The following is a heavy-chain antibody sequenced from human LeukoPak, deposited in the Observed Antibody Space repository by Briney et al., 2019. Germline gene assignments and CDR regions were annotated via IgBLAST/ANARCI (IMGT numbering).Heavy chain of an antibody. CDR2: IFPGDSDT. Sequence: GESLKISCKGSGYSFASYWIGWVRQMPGKGLEWMGIIFPGDSDTRYSPSFQGQVTISADKSTSTAYLQWSSLKASDTAIYYCAKTSTGSWLHFFDYWGQGTLVTVSS. CDR3: AKTSTGSWLHFFDY. D-gene: IGHD6-13*01. CDR1: GYSFASYW. J-gene: IGHJ4*02. V-gene: IGHV5-51*01.